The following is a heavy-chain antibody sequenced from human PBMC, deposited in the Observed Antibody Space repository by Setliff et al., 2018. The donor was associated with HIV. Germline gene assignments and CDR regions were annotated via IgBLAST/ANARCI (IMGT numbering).Heavy chain of an antibody. J-gene: IGHJ5*02. D-gene: IGHD3-22*01. CDR3: ARGAKDYYDSSGYLNP. V-gene: IGHV4-4*07. CDR1: DGSISSYY. CDR2: IYTSGST. Sequence: SETLSLTCTVSDGSISSYYWSWIRQPAGEGLEWIGCIYTSGSTNYNPSLKSRVTMSVDTSKNQFSLKLSSVTAADTAVYYCARGAKDYYDSSGYLNPWGQGTLVTVSS.